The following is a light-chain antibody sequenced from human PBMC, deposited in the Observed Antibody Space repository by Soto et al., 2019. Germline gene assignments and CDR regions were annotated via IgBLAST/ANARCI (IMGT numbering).Light chain of an antibody. J-gene: IGKJ1*01. V-gene: IGKV1-6*01. CDR3: LQDYNYPWT. CDR1: QGIRND. CDR2: AAS. Sequence: AIQMTQSPSSLSASVGDRVTITCRASQGIRNDLGWYQQKPGKAPKLLIYAASSLQSGVPSRFSGGGSGSDFTLTISSLQPEDFATYYCLQDYNYPWTFGQGTKVEIK.